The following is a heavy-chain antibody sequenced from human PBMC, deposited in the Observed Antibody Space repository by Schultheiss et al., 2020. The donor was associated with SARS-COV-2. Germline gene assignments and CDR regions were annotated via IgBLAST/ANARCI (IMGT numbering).Heavy chain of an antibody. D-gene: IGHD6-13*01. Sequence: SQTLSLTCTVSGGSMNSYYWSWIRQPPGKGLEWIGYIYYSGSTNYNPSLKSRITISQDKSRSQFSLKLSSVTAADTAVYYCARGYGSSWYGFDYWGQGTLVTVSS. V-gene: IGHV4-59*01. J-gene: IGHJ4*02. CDR2: IYYSGST. CDR3: ARGYGSSWYGFDY. CDR1: GGSMNSYY.